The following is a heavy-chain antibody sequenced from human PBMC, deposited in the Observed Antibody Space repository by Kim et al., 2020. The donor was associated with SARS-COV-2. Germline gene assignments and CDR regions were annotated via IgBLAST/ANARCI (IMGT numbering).Heavy chain of an antibody. V-gene: IGHV1-18*01. CDR1: GYTFTSYG. CDR3: ARGPQVRGTTQGTDWVVDTAIRYYYYYGMDV. CDR2: ISAYNGNT. J-gene: IGHJ6*02. Sequence: ASVKVSCKASGYTFTSYGISWVRQAPGQGLEWMGWISAYNGNTNYAQKLQGRVTMTTDTSTSTAYMELRSLRSDDTAVYYCARGPQVRGTTQGTDWVVDTAIRYYYYYGMDVWGQGTTVTVSS. D-gene: IGHD5-18*01.